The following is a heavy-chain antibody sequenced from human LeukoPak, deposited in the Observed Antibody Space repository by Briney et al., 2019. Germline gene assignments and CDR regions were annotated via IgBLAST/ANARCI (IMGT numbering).Heavy chain of an antibody. CDR1: GVTFSDYA. J-gene: IGHJ3*02. V-gene: IGHV1-46*01. Sequence: ASVKVSCKASGVTFSDYAISWVRQAPGQGLEWMGIINPSGDSTSSAQTFQGRVTMTRDMSTSTVYMALSSLRTEDTAVYYCARGRHSYESSDYYYEGDAFDIWGQGTMVTVSS. CDR2: INPSGDST. CDR3: ARGRHSYESSDYYYEGDAFDI. D-gene: IGHD3-22*01.